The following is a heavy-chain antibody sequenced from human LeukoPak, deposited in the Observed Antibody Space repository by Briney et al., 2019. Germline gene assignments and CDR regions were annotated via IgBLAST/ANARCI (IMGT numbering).Heavy chain of an antibody. CDR1: GGSISSGGYS. V-gene: IGHV4-30-4*07. J-gene: IGHJ4*02. Sequence: PSETLSLTCAVSGGSISSGGYSWSWIRQPPGKGLEWIGYIYYSRSTYYNPSLKSRVTISVDTAKNQFSLKQRSVTAADTAVYYCARMGAIAGASANPDHWGQGTLVTVSS. CDR3: ARMGAIAGASANPDH. D-gene: IGHD4/OR15-4a*01. CDR2: IYYSRST.